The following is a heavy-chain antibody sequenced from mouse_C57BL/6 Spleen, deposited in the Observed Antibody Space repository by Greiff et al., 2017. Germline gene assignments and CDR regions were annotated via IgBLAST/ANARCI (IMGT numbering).Heavy chain of an antibody. CDR3: AREPDYDGGTWFAY. D-gene: IGHD2-4*01. V-gene: IGHV5-17*01. J-gene: IGHJ3*01. CDR2: ISSGSSTI. Sequence: EVNVVESGGGLVKPGGSLKLSCAASGFTFSDYGMHWVRQAPEKGLEWVAYISSGSSTIYYAETVKGRFTLSRDNAKNTLFLQMTSLRSEDRAMYYWAREPDYDGGTWFAYWGQGTLVTVSA. CDR1: GFTFSDYG.